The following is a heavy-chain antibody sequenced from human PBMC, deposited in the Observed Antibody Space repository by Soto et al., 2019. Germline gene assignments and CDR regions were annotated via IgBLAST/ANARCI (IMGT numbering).Heavy chain of an antibody. CDR2: IIPVTGTA. CDR1: GDSFSRFA. CDR3: ARLGLDLDFDH. Sequence: QVQLVQSGPEVKKPGSSLKVSCKSYGDSFSRFAVSWVRQAPGEGLEWMGGIIPVTGTANYIDKFRGRLTITAGESSSTVYMELSSLRSEDTAVYYCARLGLDLDFDHWGQGTLVTVSS. J-gene: IGHJ4*02. V-gene: IGHV1-69*01.